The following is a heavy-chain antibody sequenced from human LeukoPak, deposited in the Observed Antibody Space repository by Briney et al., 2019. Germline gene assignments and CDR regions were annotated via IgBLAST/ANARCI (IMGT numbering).Heavy chain of an antibody. CDR2: IIPIFGTA. D-gene: IGHD3-10*01. Sequence: SVKVSCKASGGTFSSYAISWVRQAPGQGLEWMGGIIPIFGTANYAQKFQGRVTITADESTSTAYMELSSLRSEDTAVYYCARGGGYSFGAQSYYQLSPWGQGSLVIVSS. CDR3: ARGGGYSFGAQSYYQLSP. V-gene: IGHV1-69*01. CDR1: GGTFSSYA. J-gene: IGHJ5*02.